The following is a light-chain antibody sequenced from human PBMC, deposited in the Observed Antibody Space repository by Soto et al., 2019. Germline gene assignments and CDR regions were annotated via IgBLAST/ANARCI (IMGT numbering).Light chain of an antibody. V-gene: IGLV2-23*02. CDR3: CSYAGSATYV. J-gene: IGLJ1*01. CDR1: SSVVGSYDL. CDR2: DIS. Sequence: QSALTQPASVSGSPGQSITISCTGTSSVVGSYDLVSWYQQRPGKAPKLMIYDISKRPSGVSSRFSGSKSGNTASLTISGLQAEDEADYYCCSYAGSATYVFGTGTKVTVL.